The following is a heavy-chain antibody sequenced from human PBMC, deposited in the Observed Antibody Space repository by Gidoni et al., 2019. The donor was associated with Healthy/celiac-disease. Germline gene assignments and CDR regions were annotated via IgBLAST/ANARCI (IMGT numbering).Heavy chain of an antibody. Sequence: QVQLVESGGGVAQPGRSLRLSCAASGFTFSRYAMHWVRQAPGKGLEWVAVISYDGSNKYYADSVKGRFTISRDNSKNTLYLQMNSLRAEDTAVYYCARGHAVGAARTVIDYWGQGTLVTVSS. CDR1: GFTFSRYA. CDR2: ISYDGSNK. D-gene: IGHD6-6*01. J-gene: IGHJ4*02. V-gene: IGHV3-30-3*01. CDR3: ARGHAVGAARTVIDY.